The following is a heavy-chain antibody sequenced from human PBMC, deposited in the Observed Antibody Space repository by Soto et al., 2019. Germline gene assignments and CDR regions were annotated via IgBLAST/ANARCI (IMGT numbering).Heavy chain of an antibody. CDR1: GYTFTSYD. J-gene: IGHJ3*02. CDR3: ASRTYYYDSSGYYLDAFDI. V-gene: IGHV1-8*01. Sequence: QVQLVQSGAEVKKPGASVKVSCKASGYTFTSYDINWVRQATGQGLEWMGWMNPNSGNTGYAQKFQGRVTMTRNTXRSXAXKELSSLRSEDTAVYYCASRTYYYDSSGYYLDAFDIWGQGTMVTVSS. D-gene: IGHD3-22*01. CDR2: MNPNSGNT.